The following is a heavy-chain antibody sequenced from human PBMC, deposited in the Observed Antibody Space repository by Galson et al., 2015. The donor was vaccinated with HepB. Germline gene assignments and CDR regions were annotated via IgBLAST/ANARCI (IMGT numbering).Heavy chain of an antibody. CDR2: IYSGGST. J-gene: IGHJ6*02. CDR3: ASNYGPRGVLRYYYYYGMDV. CDR1: GFTVSSNY. V-gene: IGHV3-66*02. D-gene: IGHD3-10*01. Sequence: SLRLSCAASGFTVSSNYMSWVRQAPGKGLEWVSVIYSGGSTYYADSVKGRFTISRNNSKNTLYLQMNSLRAEDTAVYYCASNYGPRGVLRYYYYYGMDVWGQGTTVTVSS.